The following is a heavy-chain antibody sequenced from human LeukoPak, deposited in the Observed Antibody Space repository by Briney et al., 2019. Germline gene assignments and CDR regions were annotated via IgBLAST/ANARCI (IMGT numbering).Heavy chain of an antibody. CDR2: ISWNSGSI. CDR3: AKDRQQQLVEWGWFDP. V-gene: IGHV3-9*01. CDR1: GFTFDDYA. D-gene: IGHD6-13*01. Sequence: GGSLRLSCAASGFTFDDYAMHWVRQAPGKGLEWVSGISWNSGSIGYADSVKGRFTISRDNAKNSLYLQMNSLRAEDTALYYCAKDRQQQLVEWGWFDPWGQGTLVTVSS. J-gene: IGHJ5*02.